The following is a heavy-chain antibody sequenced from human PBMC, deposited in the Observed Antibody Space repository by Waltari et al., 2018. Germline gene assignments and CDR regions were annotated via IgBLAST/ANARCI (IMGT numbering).Heavy chain of an antibody. Sequence: QLQLQESGPGLVKPSETLSLTCTVSGGSISSSSYYWGWIRKPPGKGLEWIGSIYYSGSTYYNPSLKSRVTISVDTSKNQFSLKLSSVTAADTAVYYCARHAFYDFWSGYTGAFDIWGQGTMVTVSS. CDR3: ARHAFYDFWSGYTGAFDI. D-gene: IGHD3-3*01. CDR1: GGSISSSSYY. V-gene: IGHV4-39*01. CDR2: IYYSGST. J-gene: IGHJ3*02.